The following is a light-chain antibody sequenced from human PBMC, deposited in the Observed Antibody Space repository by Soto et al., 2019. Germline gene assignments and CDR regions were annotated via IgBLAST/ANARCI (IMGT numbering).Light chain of an antibody. CDR1: QSINSW. CDR2: DAS. CDR3: QHYNSYSEA. Sequence: DIQMTQSPSTLSASVGDRVTVTCRASQSINSWLAWYQQKPGKAPKLLIYDASSLQSGAPSRFTGSGFGTEFTLTISSLQPDDFATYYCQHYNSYSEAFGQGTKGDIK. J-gene: IGKJ1*01. V-gene: IGKV1-5*01.